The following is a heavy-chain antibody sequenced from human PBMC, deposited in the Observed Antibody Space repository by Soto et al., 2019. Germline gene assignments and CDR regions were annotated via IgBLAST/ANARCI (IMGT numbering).Heavy chain of an antibody. CDR2: ISSSGSTI. V-gene: IGHV3-11*01. J-gene: IGHJ6*03. D-gene: IGHD4-17*01. CDR1: GFTFSDYY. Sequence: GGSLRLSCAASGFTFSDYYMSWIRQAPGKGLEWVSYISSSGSTIYYADSVKGRFTISRDNAKNSLYLQMNSLRAEDTAVYYCARDPAVTTYYYYYMDVWGKGTTVTVSS. CDR3: ARDPAVTTYYYYYMDV.